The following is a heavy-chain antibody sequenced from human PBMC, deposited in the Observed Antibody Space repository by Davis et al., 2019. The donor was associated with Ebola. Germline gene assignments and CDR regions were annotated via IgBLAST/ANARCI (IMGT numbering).Heavy chain of an antibody. Sequence: GGSLRLSCAASGFTFSSYSMNWVRQAPGKGLEWVSSISSSSSYIYYADSVKGRLTISRDNSKNTLYLQMNSLRAEDTAVYYCAKLLTIFGVAPIDYWGQGTLVTVSS. D-gene: IGHD3-3*01. V-gene: IGHV3-21*04. J-gene: IGHJ4*02. CDR1: GFTFSSYS. CDR2: ISSSSSYI. CDR3: AKLLTIFGVAPIDY.